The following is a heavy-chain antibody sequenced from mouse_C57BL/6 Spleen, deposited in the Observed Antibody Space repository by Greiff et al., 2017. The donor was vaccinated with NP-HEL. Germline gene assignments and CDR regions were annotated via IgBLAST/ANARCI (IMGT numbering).Heavy chain of an antibody. J-gene: IGHJ2*01. D-gene: IGHD1-1*01. CDR2: IWTGGGT. CDR3: ARTPSITTVVAPFDY. CDR1: GFSLTSYA. V-gene: IGHV2-9-1*01. Sequence: VQLQQSGPGLVAPSQSLSITCTVSGFSLTSYAISWVRQPPGKGLEWLGVIWTGGGTNYNSALKSRLSISKDNSKSQVFLKMNSLQTDDTARYYCARTPSITTVVAPFDYWGQGTTLTVSS.